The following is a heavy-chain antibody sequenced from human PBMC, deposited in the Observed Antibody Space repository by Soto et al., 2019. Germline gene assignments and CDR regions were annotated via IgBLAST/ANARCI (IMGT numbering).Heavy chain of an antibody. CDR1: GFTFSSYE. CDR2: ISSSGSTI. V-gene: IGHV3-48*03. CDR3: ARDLPRSGAFDI. Sequence: SLRLSCAASGFTFSSYEMNWVRQAPGKGLEWVSYISSSGSTIYYADSVKGRFTISRDNAKNSLYLQMNSLRAEDTAVYYCARDLPRSGAFDIWGQGTMVTVSS. J-gene: IGHJ3*02.